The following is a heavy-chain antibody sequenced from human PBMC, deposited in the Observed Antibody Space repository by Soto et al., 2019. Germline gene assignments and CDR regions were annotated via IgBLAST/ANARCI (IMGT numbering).Heavy chain of an antibody. V-gene: IGHV1-3*01. CDR1: GYTFTSYA. CDR3: ASSHIAAAPYGMDV. Sequence: QVQLVQSGAEVKKPGASVKVSCKASGYTFTSYAMHWVRQAPGQRLEWMGWINAGNGNTKYSQKFQGRVTITRDTSASTAYKELSSLRSEDTAVYYCASSHIAAAPYGMDVWGLGTTVTVSS. J-gene: IGHJ6*02. D-gene: IGHD6-13*01. CDR2: INAGNGNT.